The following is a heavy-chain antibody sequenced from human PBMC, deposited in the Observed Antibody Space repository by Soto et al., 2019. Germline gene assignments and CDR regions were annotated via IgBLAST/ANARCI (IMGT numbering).Heavy chain of an antibody. V-gene: IGHV3-23*01. CDR2: ISGSGGST. CDR3: AKDPRRYCSSTSCSRAYYFDY. Sequence: EVQLLESGGGLVQPGGSLRLSCAASGFTFSSYAMSWVRQAPGQGLEWVAAISGSGGSTYYADSVKGRFTISRDNSKNTLYLQMNSMRAEDTAVYYCAKDPRRYCSSTSCSRAYYFDYWGQGTLVTVSS. CDR1: GFTFSSYA. J-gene: IGHJ4*02. D-gene: IGHD2-2*01.